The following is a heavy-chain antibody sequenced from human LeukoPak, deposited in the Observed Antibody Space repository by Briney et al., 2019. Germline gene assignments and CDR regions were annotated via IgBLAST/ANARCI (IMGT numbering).Heavy chain of an antibody. V-gene: IGHV1-2*02. J-gene: IGHJ6*03. Sequence: ASVKVSCKVSGFTLTDYIHWVRQDPRQGLQWMGWIEPNSGDTDYAQKFQGRVTMTRDTSISTVYMELSSLRSDDTAVYYCARADSVPAGDYHYWYMDVWGKGTTVTVSS. CDR2: IEPNSGDT. D-gene: IGHD2-2*01. CDR3: ARADSVPAGDYHYWYMDV. CDR1: GFTLTDY.